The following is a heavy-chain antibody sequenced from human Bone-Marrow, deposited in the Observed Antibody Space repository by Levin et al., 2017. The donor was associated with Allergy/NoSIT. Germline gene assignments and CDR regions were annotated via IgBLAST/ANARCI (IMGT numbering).Heavy chain of an antibody. V-gene: IGHV3-53*01. CDR3: AGKYNLPPGKHGVDV. D-gene: IGHD1-1*01. CDR2: IFSSGPT. J-gene: IGHJ6*02. CDR1: GFPISNNY. Sequence: GGSLRLSCAASGFPISNNYIHWVHQAPGKGLEWVSLIFSSGPTYYADSVKGRFTISRDKSKNTVDLQMNSLRVDDPAVYYCAGKYNLPPGKHGVDVWGQGTTVTVSS.